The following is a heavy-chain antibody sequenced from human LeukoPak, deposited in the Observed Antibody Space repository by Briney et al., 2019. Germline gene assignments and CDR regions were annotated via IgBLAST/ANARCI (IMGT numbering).Heavy chain of an antibody. Sequence: SETLSLTCAVYGGSFSGYYWSWIRQPPGKGLEWIGYIYYSGSTNYNPSLKSRVTISVDTSKNQFSLKLSSVTAADTAVYYCARDASIGWFDPWGQGTLVTVSS. V-gene: IGHV4-59*01. CDR2: IYYSGST. J-gene: IGHJ5*02. CDR1: GGSFSGYY. D-gene: IGHD6-6*01. CDR3: ARDASIGWFDP.